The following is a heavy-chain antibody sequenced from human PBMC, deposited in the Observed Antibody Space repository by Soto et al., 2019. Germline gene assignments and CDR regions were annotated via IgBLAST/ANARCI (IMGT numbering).Heavy chain of an antibody. V-gene: IGHV2-5*02. Sequence: QITLKESGPTLVKPTQTLTLTCTFSGFSLSTNGVGVGWIRQPPRKALEWLALIYWDDDKRYSPSLKNRLTITKDTSKNQVVPTMTNMDPVDTATYYCAHRRMITGEFDYWGQGTLVTVSS. D-gene: IGHD3-16*01. J-gene: IGHJ4*02. CDR1: GFSLSTNGVG. CDR3: AHRRMITGEFDY. CDR2: IYWDDDK.